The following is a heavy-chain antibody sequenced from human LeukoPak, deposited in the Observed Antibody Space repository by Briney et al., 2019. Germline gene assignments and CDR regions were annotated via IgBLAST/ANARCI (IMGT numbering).Heavy chain of an antibody. CDR1: GFTVSSNY. CDR2: IYSGGST. V-gene: IGHV3-53*01. CDR3: ASHEEALYYYYGMDV. Sequence: GGSLGLSCAASGFTVSSNYMSWVRQAPGKGLEWVSVIYSGGSTYYADSVKGRFTISRDNSKNTLYLQMNSLRAEDTAVYYCASHEEALYYYYGMDVWGQGTTVTVSS. J-gene: IGHJ6*02.